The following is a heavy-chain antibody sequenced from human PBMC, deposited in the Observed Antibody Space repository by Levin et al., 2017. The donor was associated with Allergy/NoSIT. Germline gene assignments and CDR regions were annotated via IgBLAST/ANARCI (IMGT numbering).Heavy chain of an antibody. CDR3: AVPYYFDGSRYYPDY. CDR1: GFTFSRYW. V-gene: IGHV3-7*01. Sequence: GESLKISCEASGFTFSRYWMTWVRQVPGKGLQWVANIKQDGSEKYYVDSVKGRFTISRDNAKYSLFLQMNSLRAEDTAVYYCAVPYYFDGSRYYPDYWGQGTLVTVSS. J-gene: IGHJ4*02. D-gene: IGHD3-22*01. CDR2: IKQDGSEK.